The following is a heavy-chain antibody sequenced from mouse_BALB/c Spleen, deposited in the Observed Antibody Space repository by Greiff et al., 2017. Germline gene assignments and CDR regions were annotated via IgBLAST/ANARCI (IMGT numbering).Heavy chain of an antibody. CDR3: ATYYDYDEVY. J-gene: IGHJ2*01. D-gene: IGHD2-4*01. Sequence: QVQLQQSGAELVRPGASVKLSCKASGYTFTSYWMHWVKQRPGQGLEWIGEINPSNGRTNYNEKFKSKATLTVDKSSSTAYMQLSSLTSEDSAVYYCATYYDYDEVYWGQGTTLTVSS. V-gene: IGHV1S81*02. CDR1: GYTFTSYW. CDR2: INPSNGRT.